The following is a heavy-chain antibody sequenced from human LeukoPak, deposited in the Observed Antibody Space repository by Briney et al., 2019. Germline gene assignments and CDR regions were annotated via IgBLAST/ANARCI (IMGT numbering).Heavy chain of an antibody. CDR3: ARRGYSGWPGLRDWFDP. Sequence: ASVKVSCKASGYTFNNYAMNWVRQAPGQGPEWMGWINTNTGNPTYAQGFTGRFVFSVDTSVSTAYLQISSLKASDTAMYYCARRGYSGWPGLRDWFDPWGQGTLVTVSS. V-gene: IGHV7-4-1*02. J-gene: IGHJ5*02. D-gene: IGHD5-12*01. CDR1: GYTFNNYA. CDR2: INTNTGNP.